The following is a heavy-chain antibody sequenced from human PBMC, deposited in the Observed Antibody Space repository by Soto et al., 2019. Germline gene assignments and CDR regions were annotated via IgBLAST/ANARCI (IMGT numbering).Heavy chain of an antibody. J-gene: IGHJ5*02. CDR1: GGSISGSY. CDR2: IHHSGST. CDR3: ARGYFGVFRLFNLFDP. V-gene: IGHV4-34*01. Sequence: PSETLSLTCTVSGGSISGSYWSWIRQTPGKGLEWIGDIHHSGSTNYNPSLKSRVTMSVDTSKNQFSLQLSSVTAADTAVYYCARGYFGVFRLFNLFDPWGQGTLVTVSS. D-gene: IGHD3-10*01.